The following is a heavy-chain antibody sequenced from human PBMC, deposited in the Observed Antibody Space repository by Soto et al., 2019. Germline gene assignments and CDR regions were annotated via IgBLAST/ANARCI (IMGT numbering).Heavy chain of an antibody. D-gene: IGHD3-9*01. CDR2: IIPILGIA. CDR3: ERDRESRRYFDWE. CDR1: GGTFSSYT. V-gene: IGHV1-69*08. Sequence: QVQLVQSGAEVKQPGSSVKVSCKASGGTFSSYTISWVRQAPGQGLEWMGRIIPILGIANYAQKFQGRVTITADKSTSTAYMELSSLRSEDTAVYYCERDRESRRYFDWEWGQGTLVTVSS. J-gene: IGHJ4*02.